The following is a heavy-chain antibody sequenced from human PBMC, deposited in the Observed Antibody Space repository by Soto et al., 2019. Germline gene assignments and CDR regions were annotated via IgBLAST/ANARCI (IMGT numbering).Heavy chain of an antibody. Sequence: GGSLRLSCASSGLTVSNYWVHCVRQAREKRLVWVSRINTDGTGSNNADSVLGRFSISRDNARNTLFLQMNSLRAEDTAVYYCARGAGTTGAFDYWGQGTLVTVSS. CDR2: INTDGTGS. V-gene: IGHV3-74*01. J-gene: IGHJ4*02. D-gene: IGHD1-7*01. CDR1: GLTVSNYW. CDR3: ARGAGTTGAFDY.